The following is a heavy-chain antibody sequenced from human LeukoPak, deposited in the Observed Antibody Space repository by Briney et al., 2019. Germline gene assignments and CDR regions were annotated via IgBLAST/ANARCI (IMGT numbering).Heavy chain of an antibody. V-gene: IGHV4-38-2*01. CDR1: GYSISSGYY. CDR3: ARDYHDSSGYLYYFDY. Sequence: SETLSLTCAVSGYSISSGYYWGWIRQPPGKGLEWIGSIYHSGSTHYNPSLKSRVTISVDTSKNQFSLKLSSVTAADTAVYYCARDYHDSSGYLYYFDYWGQGTLVTVSS. CDR2: IYHSGST. J-gene: IGHJ4*02. D-gene: IGHD3-22*01.